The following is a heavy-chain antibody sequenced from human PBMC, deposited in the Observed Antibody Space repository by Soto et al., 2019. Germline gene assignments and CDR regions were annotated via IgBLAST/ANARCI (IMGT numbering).Heavy chain of an antibody. Sequence: QVQLGQSAAEVREPGASVKVSCKASGYTFTNYGVSWVRQAPGQGLEWMGWIGGYKGNTNYAQKLQGRVTLTTDTSTSTAYMELSSLRSDDTAVYYCAPHTLDTGMPSGYWGQGTLVTVSS. J-gene: IGHJ4*02. CDR1: GYTFTNYG. CDR2: IGGYKGNT. CDR3: APHTLDTGMPSGY. V-gene: IGHV1-18*01. D-gene: IGHD5-18*01.